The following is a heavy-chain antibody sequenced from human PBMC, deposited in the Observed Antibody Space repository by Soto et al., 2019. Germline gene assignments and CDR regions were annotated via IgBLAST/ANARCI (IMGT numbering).Heavy chain of an antibody. Sequence: SETLSRTCTVSGSSISSNYWTWIRQPPGKGLERIGYVYNSGSTNYNPSLKRRVTISEDTSKSQFSVKVNSMTAADTAVYYCARYRREAVTGYTLDNWGEGILVTVS. D-gene: IGHD4-4*01. CDR1: GSSISSNY. V-gene: IGHV4-59*01. CDR3: ARYRREAVTGYTLDN. J-gene: IGHJ4*02. CDR2: VYNSGST.